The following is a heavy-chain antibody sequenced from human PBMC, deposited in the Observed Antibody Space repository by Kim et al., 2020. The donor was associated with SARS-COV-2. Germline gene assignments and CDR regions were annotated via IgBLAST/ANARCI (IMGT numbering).Heavy chain of an antibody. V-gene: IGHV3-23*01. CDR1: GFTFSSYA. CDR3: AKRLMVRGVIITGINAFDI. CDR2: ISGSGGST. Sequence: GGSLRLSCAASGFTFSSYAMSWVRQAPGKGLEWVSAISGSGGSTYYADSVKGRFTISRDNSKNTLYLQMNSLRAEDTAVYYCAKRLMVRGVIITGINAFDIWGQGTMVTVSS. D-gene: IGHD3-10*01. J-gene: IGHJ3*02.